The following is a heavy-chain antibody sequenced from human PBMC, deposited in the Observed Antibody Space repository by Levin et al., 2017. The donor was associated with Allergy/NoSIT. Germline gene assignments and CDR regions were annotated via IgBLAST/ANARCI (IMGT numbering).Heavy chain of an antibody. J-gene: IGHJ3*02. CDR1: GFSFTFYA. D-gene: IGHD2-8*01. V-gene: IGHV1-18*01. CDR2: ISPYNGDT. Sequence: ASVKVSCKASGFSFTFYAITWVRQAPGQGLEWMGWISPYNGDTKYAQKLQDRVTMTTDTSTRTAYMELRSLRSDDTAVDYCAREMAETAADTFDIWGQGTMVTVSS. CDR3: AREMAETAADTFDI.